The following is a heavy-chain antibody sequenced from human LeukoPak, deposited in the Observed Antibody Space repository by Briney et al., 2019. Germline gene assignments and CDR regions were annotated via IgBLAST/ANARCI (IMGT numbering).Heavy chain of an antibody. CDR3: AKDPIAVAASYYFDY. V-gene: IGHV3-30*02. D-gene: IGHD6-19*01. J-gene: IGHJ4*02. CDR2: IRYDGSNK. Sequence: PGGSLRLSCAASGFTFSSYSLNWVRQAPGKGLEWVAFIRYDGSNKYYADSVKGRFTISRDNSKNTLYLQMNSLRAEDTAVYYCAKDPIAVAASYYFDYWGQGTLVTVSS. CDR1: GFTFSSYS.